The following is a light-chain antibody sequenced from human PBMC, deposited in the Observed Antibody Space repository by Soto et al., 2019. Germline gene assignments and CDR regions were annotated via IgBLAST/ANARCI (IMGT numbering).Light chain of an antibody. V-gene: IGKV1-39*01. Sequence: DVQVTQSPSSLSTSAGNRVTITCRASQSISSYLNWYQQRPGKAPNLLIYDATRLHSGVPPRFSGSGYGTDFTLTITSLQLEDFATYYCQQSDVSPRTFGQGTKV. CDR2: DAT. CDR1: QSISSY. CDR3: QQSDVSPRT. J-gene: IGKJ1*01.